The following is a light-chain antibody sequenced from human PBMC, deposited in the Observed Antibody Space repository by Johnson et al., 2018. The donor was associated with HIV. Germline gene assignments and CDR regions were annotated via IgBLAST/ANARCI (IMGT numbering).Light chain of an antibody. CDR2: ENN. V-gene: IGLV1-51*02. CDR3: GTWDTSLSDSYV. Sequence: QSALTQPPSVSAAPGQKVTISCSGSSSNIGNNYVSWYQQLPGTAPKLLIYENNKRPSGIPDRFSGSKSGTSATLDITGLQTGDEADYYCGTWDTSLSDSYVFGTGTKVTVL. J-gene: IGLJ1*01. CDR1: SSNIGNNY.